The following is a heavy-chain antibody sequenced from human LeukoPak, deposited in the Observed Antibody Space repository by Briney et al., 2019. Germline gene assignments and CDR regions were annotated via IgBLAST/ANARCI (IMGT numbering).Heavy chain of an antibody. V-gene: IGHV3-21*01. CDR2: IGSSSSYI. D-gene: IGHD3-10*01. J-gene: IGHJ4*02. CDR3: ARGRNYYGSGSYYNPNFDY. CDR1: GFTFSSYS. Sequence: KAGGSLRLSCAASGFTFSSYSMNWVRQAPGKGLEWVPSIGSSSSYIYYADSVKGRFTISRDNAKNSLYLQMNSLRAEDTAVYYCARGRNYYGSGSYYNPNFDYWGQGTLVTVSS.